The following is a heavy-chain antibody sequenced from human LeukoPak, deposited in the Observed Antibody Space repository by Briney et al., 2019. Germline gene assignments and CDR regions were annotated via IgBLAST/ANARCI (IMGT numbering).Heavy chain of an antibody. CDR3: ARPIVGGVAFDP. CDR1: GGSISSSSYY. CDR2: VYYSGST. J-gene: IGHJ5*02. D-gene: IGHD3-10*01. Sequence: SETLSLTCTVSGGSISSSSYYWGWIRQPPGKGLEWIGSVYYSGSTYYNPSLKSRVTISVDTSKNQFSLKLSSVTAADTAVYYCARPIVGGVAFDPWGQGTLVTVSS. V-gene: IGHV4-39*07.